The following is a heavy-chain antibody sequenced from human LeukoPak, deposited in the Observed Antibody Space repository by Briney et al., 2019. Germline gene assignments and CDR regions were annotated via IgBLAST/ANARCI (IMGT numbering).Heavy chain of an antibody. CDR3: ARRKDEVTATFDY. CDR2: IYSSGST. Sequence: PSETLSLTCTVSGGSISSYYWSWIRQSPGKGLEWIGYIYSSGSTKYNPSLSGRVTISVDTSKNHFSLRLSSVTAADTAVYYCARRKDEVTATFDYWGQGILVTVSS. V-gene: IGHV4-59*08. J-gene: IGHJ4*02. CDR1: GGSISSYY. D-gene: IGHD2-21*02.